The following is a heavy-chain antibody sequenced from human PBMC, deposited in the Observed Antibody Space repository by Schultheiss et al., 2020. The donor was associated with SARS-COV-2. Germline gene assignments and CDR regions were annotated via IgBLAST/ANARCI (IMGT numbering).Heavy chain of an antibody. V-gene: IGHV3-72*01. Sequence: GESLKISCAASGFTSSDHYMDWIRQAPGKGLEWLGRIRNKAKSYTTEYAASVKGRFSISRDGSKDSLVLEMNSLKTEDTAVYYCARAPVLGYSLWDYWGQGILVTVSS. CDR1: GFTSSDHY. CDR3: ARAPVLGYSLWDY. D-gene: IGHD2-15*01. CDR2: IRNKAKSYTT. J-gene: IGHJ4*02.